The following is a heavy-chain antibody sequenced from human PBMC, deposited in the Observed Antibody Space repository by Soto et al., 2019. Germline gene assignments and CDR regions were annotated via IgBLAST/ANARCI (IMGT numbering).Heavy chain of an antibody. CDR2: ISYDGSNK. V-gene: IGHV3-30*18. Sequence: PAGSLRLSCAASGFTFSSYGMHWVRQAPGKGLEWVAVISYDGSNKYYADSVKGRFTISRDNSKNTLYLQMNSLRAEDTAVYYCAKDVEPDMTTPLGMDVWGQGTTVTVSS. J-gene: IGHJ6*02. CDR1: GFTFSSYG. D-gene: IGHD2-15*01. CDR3: AKDVEPDMTTPLGMDV.